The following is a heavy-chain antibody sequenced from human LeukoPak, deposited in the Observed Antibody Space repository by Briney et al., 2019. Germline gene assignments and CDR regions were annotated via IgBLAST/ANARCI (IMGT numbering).Heavy chain of an antibody. CDR2: IIPIFGTA. CDR3: ASHPCSGGSCYDYYYYMDV. Sequence: SVKVSCKASGGTFSSYAISWVRQAPGQGLEWMGGIIPIFGTANYAQKFQGKVTITTDESTSTAYMELSSLRSEDTAVYYCASHPCSGGSCYDYYYYMDVWGKGTTVTVSS. CDR1: GGTFSSYA. V-gene: IGHV1-69*05. D-gene: IGHD2-15*01. J-gene: IGHJ6*03.